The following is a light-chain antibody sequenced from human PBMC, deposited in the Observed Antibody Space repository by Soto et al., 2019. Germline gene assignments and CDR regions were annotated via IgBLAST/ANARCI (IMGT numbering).Light chain of an antibody. CDR1: QSVSSN. CDR3: QHYNNWPALYT. J-gene: IGKJ2*01. CDR2: GAS. Sequence: EIVMTQSPATLSVSPGERATLSCRASQSVSSNLAWYQQKPGQAPRLLIYGASTRATGIPARFSGSGSGTEFTLTINSLQSEDFAVYYCQHYNNWPALYTFGQGTKLEIK. V-gene: IGKV3-15*01.